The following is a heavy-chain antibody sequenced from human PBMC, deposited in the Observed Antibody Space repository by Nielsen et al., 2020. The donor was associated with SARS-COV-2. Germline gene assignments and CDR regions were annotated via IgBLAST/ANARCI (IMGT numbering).Heavy chain of an antibody. Sequence: GESLKISCAASGFTFSSYAMSWVRQAPGKGLEWVSAISGSGGSTYYADSVKGRFTIPRDNSKNTLYLQMNSLRAEDTAVYYCAKDGRITIFGVVIIRGNWFDPWGQGTLVTVSS. V-gene: IGHV3-23*01. CDR2: ISGSGGST. D-gene: IGHD3-3*01. J-gene: IGHJ5*02. CDR3: AKDGRITIFGVVIIRGNWFDP. CDR1: GFTFSSYA.